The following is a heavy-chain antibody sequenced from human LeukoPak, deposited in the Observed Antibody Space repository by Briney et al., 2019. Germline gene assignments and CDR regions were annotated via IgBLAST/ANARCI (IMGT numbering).Heavy chain of an antibody. D-gene: IGHD3-3*01. V-gene: IGHV3-20*04. CDR3: QRFTNSSFGSAMDAFDI. Sequence: GGSLRLSCAPCRVTHDDSGTCGVRHVPRKGLGWVPFIKWGGERKGYVDSVKGRFTVSREKGNQSLYLEKNTLRDKDMAFCYCQRFTNSSFGSAMDAFDIWRQGTLLTVSS. CDR2: IKWGGERK. CDR1: RVTHDDSG. J-gene: IGHJ3*02.